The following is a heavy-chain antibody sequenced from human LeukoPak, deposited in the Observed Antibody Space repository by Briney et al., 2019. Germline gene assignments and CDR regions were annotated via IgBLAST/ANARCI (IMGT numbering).Heavy chain of an antibody. Sequence: GGSLRLSCGASGFTFGTYWMHWVRQAPGKGLVWVSGINSDGGTTTYADSVKGRFTISRDNAKNSLYLQMNSLRAEDTAVYYCAELGITMIGGVWGKGTTVTISS. CDR3: AELGITMIGGV. J-gene: IGHJ6*04. D-gene: IGHD3-10*02. V-gene: IGHV3-74*01. CDR1: GFTFGTYW. CDR2: INSDGGTT.